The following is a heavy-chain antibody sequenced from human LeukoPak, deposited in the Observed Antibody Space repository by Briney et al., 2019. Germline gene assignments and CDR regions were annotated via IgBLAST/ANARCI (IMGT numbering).Heavy chain of an antibody. CDR3: ARSEQYGSGSYYSQADY. D-gene: IGHD3-10*01. J-gene: IGHJ4*02. V-gene: IGHV1-18*01. CDR1: GYTFTSYG. CDR2: ISAYNGNT. Sequence: ASVKVSCKASGYTFTSYGISWVRQAPGQGLEWMGWISAYNGNTNYAQKLQGRVTMTTDTSTSTAYMELRSLRSDDTAVYYCARSEQYGSGSYYSQADYWGQGTLVTVSS.